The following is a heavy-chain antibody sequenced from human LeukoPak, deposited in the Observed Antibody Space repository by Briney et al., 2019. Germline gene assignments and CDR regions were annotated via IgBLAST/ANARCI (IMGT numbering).Heavy chain of an antibody. CDR3: ARDQYDFWSGYSNYYYNMDV. CDR1: GYTFTGYY. D-gene: IGHD3-3*01. J-gene: IGHJ6*03. CDR2: INPNSGGT. Sequence: ASVKVSCKASGYTFTGYYMHWVRQAPGQGLEWMGWINPNSGGTNYAQKFQGRVTMTRDTSISTAYMELSRLRSDDTAVYYCARDQYDFWSGYSNYYYNMDVWGKGTTVTVSS. V-gene: IGHV1-2*02.